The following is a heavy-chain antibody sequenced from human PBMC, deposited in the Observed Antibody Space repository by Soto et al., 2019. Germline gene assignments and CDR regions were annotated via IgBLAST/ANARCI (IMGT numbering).Heavy chain of an antibody. CDR2: INAGNGNT. Sequence: GASVKVSCKASGCSLTSYAMHWVRQAPGQRLEWMAWINAGNGNTKYSQKFQGRVTITRDTSAHTVYMDLASLRSEDTAVYYCARTLFSRSGYYFVGMNYYFDHWGPGTLVTVSS. D-gene: IGHD3-3*01. CDR1: GCSLTSYA. V-gene: IGHV1-3*01. J-gene: IGHJ4*02. CDR3: ARTLFSRSGYYFVGMNYYFDH.